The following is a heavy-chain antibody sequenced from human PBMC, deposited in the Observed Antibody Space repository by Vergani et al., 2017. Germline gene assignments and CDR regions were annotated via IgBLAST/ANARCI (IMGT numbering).Heavy chain of an antibody. J-gene: IGHJ4*02. CDR2: IYSGGSST. Sequence: EVQLLESGGGLVQPGGSLRLSCAASGFTFSSYAMSWVRQAQGKGLEWVSVIYSGGSSTYYADSVKGRFPISRDNSTNTLYLQMNSLRAEDTAVYYCAKGGTGYYDFWSGYYDGDYFDYWGQGTLVTVSS. CDR3: AKGGTGYYDFWSGYYDGDYFDY. CDR1: GFTFSSYA. V-gene: IGHV3-23*03. D-gene: IGHD3-3*01.